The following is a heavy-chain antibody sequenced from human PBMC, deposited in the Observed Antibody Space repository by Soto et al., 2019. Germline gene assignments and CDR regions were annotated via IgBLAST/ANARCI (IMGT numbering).Heavy chain of an antibody. CDR3: ARDQGVAAAGITWFDP. V-gene: IGHV4-4*07. CDR1: GASMNSYH. CDR2: IHSSGST. J-gene: IGHJ5*02. D-gene: IGHD6-13*01. Sequence: QVQLQASGPGLVKPSETLSLTCTVSGASMNSYHWSWIRQPAGKGLEWIGHIHSSGSTNYNPSLKSRGTMSVDTSKNQFSLRLMSLTAADKAVYYCARDQGVAAAGITWFDPWGQGSLVTVSS.